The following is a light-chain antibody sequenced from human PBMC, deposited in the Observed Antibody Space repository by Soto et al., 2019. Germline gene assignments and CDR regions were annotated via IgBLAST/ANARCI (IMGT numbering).Light chain of an antibody. V-gene: IGLV2-14*01. CDR3: NSYTNSSAVV. CDR2: EVT. J-gene: IGLJ2*01. CDR1: RDDIGAYDY. Sequence: QSVLTQPASVSGSPGQSITISCAGTRDDIGAYDYVSWYQQHPGNAPKLLVYEVTNRPSGVSDRFSGSKSGNTASLIISGLQAEDEADYYCNSYTNSSAVVFGGGTQLTVL.